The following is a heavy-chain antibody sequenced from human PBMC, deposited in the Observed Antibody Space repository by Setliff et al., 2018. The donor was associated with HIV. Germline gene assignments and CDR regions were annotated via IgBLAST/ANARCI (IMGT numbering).Heavy chain of an antibody. V-gene: IGHV3-30*04. J-gene: IGHJ6*02. CDR1: GFTFSSYA. CDR3: ARDQLAMVRRNGMDV. CDR2: ISSDGSNE. D-gene: IGHD3-10*01. Sequence: PGGSLRLSCAASGFTFSSYAMQWVRQAPGKGLEWVAVISSDGSNEYYADSVKGRFTISRDNSKNTLYVQMNSLRAEDTAVYYCARDQLAMVRRNGMDVWGQGTTVTVS.